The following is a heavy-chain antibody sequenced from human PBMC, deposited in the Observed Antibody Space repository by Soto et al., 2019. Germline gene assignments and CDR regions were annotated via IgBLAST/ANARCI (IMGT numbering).Heavy chain of an antibody. Sequence: SETLSLTCTVSGDSISSKNYHWSWTRQPPGKGLEWIGNVYANGHTYHNPSLKSRLAMAVDTSKNQFSLSLISVTAADTAVYFCACLTNCWSLDSWGQGTLVTVSS. D-gene: IGHD2-8*01. CDR2: VYANGHT. J-gene: IGHJ5*01. CDR1: GDSISSKNYH. V-gene: IGHV4-39*01. CDR3: ACLTNCWSLDS.